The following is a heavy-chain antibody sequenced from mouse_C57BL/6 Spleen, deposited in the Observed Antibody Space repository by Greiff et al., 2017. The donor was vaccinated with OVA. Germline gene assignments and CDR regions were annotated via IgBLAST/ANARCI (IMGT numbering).Heavy chain of an antibody. Sequence: VQLQQSGAELVRPGASVTLSCKASGYTFTDYEMHWVKQTPVHGLEWIGAIDPETGGTAYNQKFKGKAILTADKSSSTAYMGLRSLTSEDSAVYYCTREVDYDDWAWFAYWGQGTLVTVSA. CDR2: IDPETGGT. D-gene: IGHD2-4*01. J-gene: IGHJ3*01. CDR1: GYTFTDYE. CDR3: TREVDYDDWAWFAY. V-gene: IGHV1-15*01.